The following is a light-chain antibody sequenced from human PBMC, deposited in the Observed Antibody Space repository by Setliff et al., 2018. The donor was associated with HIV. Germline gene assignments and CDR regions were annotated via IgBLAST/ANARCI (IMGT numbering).Light chain of an antibody. CDR2: DVS. J-gene: IGLJ1*01. CDR1: NSDVGGYNY. CDR3: SSYTSTSTLCV. V-gene: IGLV2-14*01. Sequence: QSALAQPRSVSGSPGQSVTISCTGTNSDVGGYNYVSWYQQHPGKAPKLMIYDVSNRPSGVSNRFSGSKSGNTASLTISGLQAEDEADYYCSSYTSTSTLCVFGTGTKVTVL.